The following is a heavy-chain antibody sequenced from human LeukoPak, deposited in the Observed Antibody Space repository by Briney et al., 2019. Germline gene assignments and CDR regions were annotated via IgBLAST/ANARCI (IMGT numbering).Heavy chain of an antibody. CDR1: GFTFSTYG. D-gene: IGHD1-7*01. CDR3: ARDDWNYGKYTLDL. Sequence: GGSLRLSCAASGFTFSTYGMHWVRQAPGKGLEWVAVIWNDGSIKYYGDSVKGRFTISRDNSKNTLYLQMNSLRAEDTAMYYCARDDWNYGKYTLDLWGLGTMVTVAS. J-gene: IGHJ3*01. CDR2: IWNDGSIK. V-gene: IGHV3-33*01.